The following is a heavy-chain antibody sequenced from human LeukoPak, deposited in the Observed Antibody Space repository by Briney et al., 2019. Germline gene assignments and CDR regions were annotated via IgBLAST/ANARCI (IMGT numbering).Heavy chain of an antibody. J-gene: IGHJ4*02. V-gene: IGHV3-30*02. CDR2: IRYDESNQ. CDR1: GFTFSSYG. CDR3: AKDSSKWAFDY. Sequence: TGGSLRLSCAASGFTFSSYGMHWVRQAPGEGLEWVAFIRYDESNQYYADSVKGRLTISRDNSKNTLYLQMNSLRPEDTAVYYCAKDSSKWAFDYWGQGTLVTVSS. D-gene: IGHD1-26*01.